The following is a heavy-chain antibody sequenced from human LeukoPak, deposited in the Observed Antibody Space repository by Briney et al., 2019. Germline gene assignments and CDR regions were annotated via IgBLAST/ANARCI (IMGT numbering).Heavy chain of an antibody. CDR2: ISRSGGST. J-gene: IGHJ4*02. V-gene: IGHV3-23*01. D-gene: IGHD6-13*01. Sequence: PGGSLRLSCAASGFTFSSYAMSWVRQAPGKGLEWVSAISRSGGSTYYADSVKGRFTISRDNAKNSLYLQMNSLRAEDTAVYYCARVEKAAPGYWGQGTLVTVSS. CDR3: ARVEKAAPGY. CDR1: GFTFSSYA.